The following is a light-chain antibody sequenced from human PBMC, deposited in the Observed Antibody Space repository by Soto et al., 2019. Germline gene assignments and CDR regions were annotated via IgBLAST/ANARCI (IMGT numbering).Light chain of an antibody. Sequence: EIVLKQSPATLSLSPGERATLTCRASPSVSSYLAWYQQKHGQAPRLLIYDASNRATGIPARLSGSGSGPNFTLTLGRLEADDFADYYSQQRSNWPRTFGQGTKVDIK. CDR3: QQRSNWPRT. CDR1: PSVSSY. J-gene: IGKJ1*01. CDR2: DAS. V-gene: IGKV3-11*01.